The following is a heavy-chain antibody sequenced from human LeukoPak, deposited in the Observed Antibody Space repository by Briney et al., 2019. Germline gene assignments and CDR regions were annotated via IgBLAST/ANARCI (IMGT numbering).Heavy chain of an antibody. D-gene: IGHD2-21*02. CDR2: IIPIFGTA. Sequence: ASVKVSCKASGGTFSSYAISWVRQAPGQGLEWMGGIIPIFGTANYAQKFQGRVTITADKSTSTAYMELSSLRSEDTAVYYCARSSRPAYCGGDCYINDYWGQGTLVTVSS. J-gene: IGHJ4*02. CDR1: GGTFSSYA. CDR3: ARSSRPAYCGGDCYINDY. V-gene: IGHV1-69*06.